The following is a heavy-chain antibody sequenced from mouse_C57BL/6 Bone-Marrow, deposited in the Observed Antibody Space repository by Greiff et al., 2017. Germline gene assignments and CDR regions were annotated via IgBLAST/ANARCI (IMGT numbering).Heavy chain of an antibody. V-gene: IGHV6-6*01. D-gene: IGHD2-4*01. J-gene: IGHJ2*01. Sequence: EVKVEESGGGLVQPGGSMKLSCAASGFTFSDAWMDWVRQSPEKGLEWVAEIRNKANNHATYYAESVKGRFTISRDDYKSSVYLQMNSLRAEDTGIYYCTRQAVYYDYFDYWGQGTTLTVSS. CDR1: GFTFSDAW. CDR2: IRNKANNHAT. CDR3: TRQAVYYDYFDY.